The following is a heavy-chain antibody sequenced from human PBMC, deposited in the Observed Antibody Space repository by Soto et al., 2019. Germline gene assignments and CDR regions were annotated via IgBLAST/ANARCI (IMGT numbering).Heavy chain of an antibody. CDR3: ATSLGGWYFDS. Sequence: QVQLQESGPGLVNPSQTLSLTCTVSGGSITSDTYYWTWIRQHPDKGLEWIGYISYSGTTYYTPSLKSRVTISVDTSENHFSLKLTSVTPADTAVYYCATSLGGWYFDSWGQGTLVTVSS. V-gene: IGHV4-31*03. CDR1: GGSITSDTYY. CDR2: ISYSGTT. J-gene: IGHJ4*02. D-gene: IGHD6-19*01.